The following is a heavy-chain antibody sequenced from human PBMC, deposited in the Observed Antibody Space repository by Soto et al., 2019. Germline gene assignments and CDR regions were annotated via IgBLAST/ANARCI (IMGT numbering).Heavy chain of an antibody. CDR2: ISAYNGNT. Sequence: ASVKVSCKASGYTFTSYGISWVRQAPGQGLEWMGWISAYNGNTNYAQKLQGRVTMTTDTSTSTAYMELRSLRSDDTAVYYCARVRSNFWGGYPGGSFDYWGQGTLVTVSS. J-gene: IGHJ4*02. V-gene: IGHV1-18*01. D-gene: IGHD3-3*01. CDR1: GYTFTSYG. CDR3: ARVRSNFWGGYPGGSFDY.